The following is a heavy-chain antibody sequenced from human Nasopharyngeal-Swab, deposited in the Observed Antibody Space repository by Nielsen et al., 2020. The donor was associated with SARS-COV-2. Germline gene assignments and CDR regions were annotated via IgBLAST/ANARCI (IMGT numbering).Heavy chain of an antibody. CDR3: AGGVETIHH. D-gene: IGHD5-24*01. V-gene: IGHV3-11*04. CDR2: ISSSGSIT. Sequence: GGSLRLSCAASGFSFSEYYMSWIRQAPGKGLEWISDISSSGSITHYADSMKGRFTISRDNAKKSLYLQMNSLRAEDTAVYYCAGGVETIHHWGQGSLVTVSS. J-gene: IGHJ1*01. CDR1: GFSFSEYY.